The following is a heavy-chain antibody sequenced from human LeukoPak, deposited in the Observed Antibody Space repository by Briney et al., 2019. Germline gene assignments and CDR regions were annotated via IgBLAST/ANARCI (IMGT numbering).Heavy chain of an antibody. CDR1: GGSISSYY. D-gene: IGHD2-2*01. CDR3: ARDIRDPSSTSSLLRFGWFDP. V-gene: IGHV4-4*07. CDR2: IYTSGST. J-gene: IGHJ5*02. Sequence: PSETLSLTCTVSGGSISSYYWSWIRQPAGKGLEWIGRIYTSGSTNYNPSLKSRVTMSVDTSKNQFSLKLSSVTAADTAVYYCARDIRDPSSTSSLLRFGWFDPWGQGTLVTVSS.